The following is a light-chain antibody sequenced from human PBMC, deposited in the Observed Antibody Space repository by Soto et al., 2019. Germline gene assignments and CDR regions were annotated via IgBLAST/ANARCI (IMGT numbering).Light chain of an antibody. Sequence: QSVLTQPAPVSGSPGQSITISCIGTSSDVGGYNYVSWYQQHPGKAPKLMIYEVSNRPSGVSNRFSGSKSGNTASLTISGLQAEDEADYYCSSYTSSTSYVFGTGTKVTVL. J-gene: IGLJ1*01. V-gene: IGLV2-14*01. CDR3: SSYTSSTSYV. CDR1: SSDVGGYNY. CDR2: EVS.